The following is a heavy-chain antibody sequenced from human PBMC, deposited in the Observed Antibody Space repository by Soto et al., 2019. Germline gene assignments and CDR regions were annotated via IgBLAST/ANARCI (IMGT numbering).Heavy chain of an antibody. CDR3: AKDRYLDHDSRGYLFDN. CDR2: ISRYGDIT. D-gene: IGHD3-22*01. Sequence: VPLLESGGDLIQPGGSLRLSCAASGFTFNIYAMTWVRQAPGKGLEWVSAISRYGDITYYADSVEGRFSISRDNSKNTLYLQMNSLRAEDTAVYYCAKDRYLDHDSRGYLFDNWGQGTLVTVSS. J-gene: IGHJ4*02. CDR1: GFTFNIYA. V-gene: IGHV3-23*01.